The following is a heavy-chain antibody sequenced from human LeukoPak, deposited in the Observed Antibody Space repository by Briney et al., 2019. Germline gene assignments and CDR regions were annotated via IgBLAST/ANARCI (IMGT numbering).Heavy chain of an antibody. J-gene: IGHJ4*02. D-gene: IGHD2-15*01. V-gene: IGHV3-21*01. CDR3: ARSSGGFGY. CDR2: ITSSGRYI. CDR1: GFTFSSYS. Sequence: GGSLRLSCAASGFTFSSYSMNWVRQAPGKGLEWVSSITSSGRYIYYADSVKGRFTISRDNSENSLYLQMDSLTAEDTAVYYCARSSGGFGYWGQGTLVTVSS.